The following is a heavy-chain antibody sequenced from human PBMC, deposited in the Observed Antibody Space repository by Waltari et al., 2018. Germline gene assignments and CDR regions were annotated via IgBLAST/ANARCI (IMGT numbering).Heavy chain of an antibody. D-gene: IGHD2-2*01. CDR2: ISTSSSTI. CDR1: GFTFSSYE. J-gene: IGHJ6*02. V-gene: IGHV3-48*03. CDR3: ARDRGCSTTSCYLGDLYGMDV. Sequence: EVQLVESGGGLVQPGGSLRLSCVASGFTFSSYEMNWVRQAPGKGLEWVSYISTSSSTIYYADSGKGRFTIARDKAKNSLYLQMNSLRAEDTAVYYCARDRGCSTTSCYLGDLYGMDVWGQGTTVTVSS.